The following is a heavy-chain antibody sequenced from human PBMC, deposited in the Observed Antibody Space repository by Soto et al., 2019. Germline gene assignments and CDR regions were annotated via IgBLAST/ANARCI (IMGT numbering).Heavy chain of an antibody. D-gene: IGHD2-2*01. Sequence: QVQLVQSGAEVKKPGASVKVSCKASGYTFTSYGISWVRQAPGQGLEWMGWIIAYNGNTNYEQKLQGRVTMTTDTTTSTAYMALRSLSSHDTPVYYCSRQPETFDYWGQGTLATVSS. J-gene: IGHJ4*02. V-gene: IGHV1-18*01. CDR3: SRQPETFDY. CDR2: IIAYNGNT. CDR1: GYTFTSYG.